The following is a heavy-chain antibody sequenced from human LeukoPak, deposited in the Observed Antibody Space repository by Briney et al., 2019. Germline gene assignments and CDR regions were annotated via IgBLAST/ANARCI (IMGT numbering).Heavy chain of an antibody. CDR3: AGQIAVAGKGFDY. CDR1: GYSFTSYW. J-gene: IGHJ4*02. D-gene: IGHD6-19*01. V-gene: IGHV5-51*01. Sequence: GESLKISCKGSGYSFTSYWIGWVRQMPGKGLEWMGIIYPGDSDTRYSPSFQGQVTISADKSISTAYLQWSSLKASDTAMYYCAGQIAVAGKGFDYWGQGTLVTVSS. CDR2: IYPGDSDT.